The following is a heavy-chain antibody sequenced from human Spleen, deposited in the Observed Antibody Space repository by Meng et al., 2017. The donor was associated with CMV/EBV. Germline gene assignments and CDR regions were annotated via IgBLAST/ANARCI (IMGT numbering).Heavy chain of an antibody. CDR3: ASGYCSSGSCYPYYFDY. D-gene: IGHD2-15*01. CDR1: YVFSCFV. V-gene: IGHV1-18*01. CDR2: VRAYNDAT. Sequence: YVFSCFVLRLVRHATGQGLEWMGWVRAYNDATRYAPLVQGRVTMTADTATSTVYMELRGLRSDDTAVYYCASGYCSSGSCYPYYFDYWGQGTLVTVSS. J-gene: IGHJ4*02.